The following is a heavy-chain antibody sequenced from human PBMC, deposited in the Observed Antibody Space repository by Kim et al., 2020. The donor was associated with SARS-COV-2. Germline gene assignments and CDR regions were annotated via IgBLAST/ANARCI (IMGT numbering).Heavy chain of an antibody. CDR3: ARVEGLGDYVWGSYIF. J-gene: IGHJ4*02. CDR2: IYYSGST. Sequence: SETLSLTCTVSGGSISSYYWSWIRQPPGKGLEWIGYIYYSGSTNYNPSLKSRVTISVDTSKNQFSLKLSSVTAADTAVYYCARVEGLGDYVWGSYIFWGQGTLVTVSS. D-gene: IGHD3-16*01. V-gene: IGHV4-59*08. CDR1: GGSISSYY.